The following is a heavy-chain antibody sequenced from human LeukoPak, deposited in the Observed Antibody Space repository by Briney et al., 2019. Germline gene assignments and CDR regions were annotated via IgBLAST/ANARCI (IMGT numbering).Heavy chain of an antibody. J-gene: IGHJ3*02. V-gene: IGHV3-23*01. D-gene: IGHD6-13*01. CDR3: ARESRSWYRNPFDI. CDR1: GFTFSSYA. CDR2: ISGSGGTT. Sequence: GGSLRLSCAASGFTFSSYAMNWVRQAPGKGLECVSGISGSGGTTYYADSVRGRFTISRDNSRNTLYLQMNGLRVEDTAVYYCARESRSWYRNPFDIWGQGQWSPSLQ.